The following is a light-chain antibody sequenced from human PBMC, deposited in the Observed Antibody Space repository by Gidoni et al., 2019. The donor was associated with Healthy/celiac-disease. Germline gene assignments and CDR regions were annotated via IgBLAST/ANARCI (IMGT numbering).Light chain of an antibody. J-gene: IGKJ1*01. CDR3: QQSYSTSWT. CDR1: QSISSY. CDR2: AAS. V-gene: IGKV1-39*01. Sequence: DIQMTQSPSSLSASVGDRVTLTCRASQSISSYLNWYQQKPGKAPKLLIYAASSLQSGVPSSFSGSGSGTDFTLTISSLQPEDIATYYCQQSYSTSWTFGQGTKVEIK.